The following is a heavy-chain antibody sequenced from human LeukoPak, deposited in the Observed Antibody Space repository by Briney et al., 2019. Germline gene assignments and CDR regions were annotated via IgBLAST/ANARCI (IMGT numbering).Heavy chain of an antibody. V-gene: IGHV1-2*02. CDR1: GCTFTGYY. D-gene: IGHD4-17*01. Sequence: GASVKVSCKASGCTFTGYYIHWVRQAPGQGLEWMGWINCNSGGTSYAQKFQGRVTMTRDTSISTVYMELSTLKSDDTAVYYCVRDQITVTTPFFDYWGQGTLVTVSS. CDR2: INCNSGGT. J-gene: IGHJ4*02. CDR3: VRDQITVTTPFFDY.